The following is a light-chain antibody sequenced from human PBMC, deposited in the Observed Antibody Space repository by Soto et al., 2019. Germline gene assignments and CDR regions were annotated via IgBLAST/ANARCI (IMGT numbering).Light chain of an antibody. CDR2: DVA. V-gene: IGLV2-11*01. CDR1: GNDVGAYNY. J-gene: IGLJ1*01. Sequence: QSLMTDSRSYSGSPGQSVTISCTGTGNDVGAYNYVSWYQQHPGRPPKLMIYDVARWPSGVPDRFSGSKSGNTASLTISGLQAEDEADYFCCSYAGGYTYLFGTGTKVTVL. CDR3: CSYAGGYTYL.